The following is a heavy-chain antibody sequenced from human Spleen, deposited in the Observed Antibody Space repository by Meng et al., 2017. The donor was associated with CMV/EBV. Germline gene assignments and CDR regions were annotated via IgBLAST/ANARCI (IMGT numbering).Heavy chain of an antibody. D-gene: IGHD3-3*01. CDR2: ISNSGST. Sequence: SETLSLTCTASGGSVSRDNYYCSWIRQSPEKGLEYIGYISNSGSTYYNPSLKSRVTISVDTSNNQCSLKVTSVIAADAAVYFCARVDFIRSARFDSWGPGTLVTVSS. V-gene: IGHV4-61*01. CDR3: ARVDFIRSARFDS. J-gene: IGHJ4*02. CDR1: GGSVSRDNYY.